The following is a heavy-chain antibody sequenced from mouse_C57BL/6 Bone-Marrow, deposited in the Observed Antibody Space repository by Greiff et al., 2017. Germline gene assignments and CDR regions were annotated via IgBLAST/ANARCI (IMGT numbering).Heavy chain of an antibody. CDR1: GYTFTSYW. D-gene: IGHD2-13*01. CDR3: ARDMLTSYAMDY. CDR2: IDPSDSYT. V-gene: IGHV1-59*01. J-gene: IGHJ4*01. Sequence: QVQLQQPGAELVRPGTSVKLSCKASGYTFTSYWMHWVKQRPGQGLEWIGVIDPSDSYTNYNQKFKGKATLTVDTSSSTAYMQLSSLTSEDSAVYYCARDMLTSYAMDYWGQGTSVTVSS.